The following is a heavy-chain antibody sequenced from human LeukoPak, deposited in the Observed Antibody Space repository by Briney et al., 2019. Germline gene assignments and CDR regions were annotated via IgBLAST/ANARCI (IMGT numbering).Heavy chain of an antibody. CDR1: GGSISSYY. CDR2: IYYNGNT. J-gene: IGHJ6*03. CDR3: ARVPLFSYRYYYYYMDV. D-gene: IGHD3-16*01. V-gene: IGHV4-59*13. Sequence: SETLSLTCTVSGGSISSYYWSWIRQPPGKGLEWIGYIYYNGNTNYNPSLKSRVTISVDTSKNQFSLKVNSVTAADTAVYYCARVPLFSYRYYYYYMDVWGKGTTVTVSS.